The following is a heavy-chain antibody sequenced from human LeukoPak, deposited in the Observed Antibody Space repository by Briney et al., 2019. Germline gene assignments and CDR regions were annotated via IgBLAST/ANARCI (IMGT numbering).Heavy chain of an antibody. CDR1: GYSFTTYW. CDR2: IYPGDSDP. V-gene: IGHV5-51*01. Sequence: GESLKISCTGSGYSFTTYWIGWVRQMPGKGLEWMAFIYPGDSDPRYSPSFQGQVTISADKSISTAYLQWSSLKASDAAMYYCARAISSGWYYFDNWGQGTLVTVSA. J-gene: IGHJ4*02. D-gene: IGHD6-19*01. CDR3: ARAISSGWYYFDN.